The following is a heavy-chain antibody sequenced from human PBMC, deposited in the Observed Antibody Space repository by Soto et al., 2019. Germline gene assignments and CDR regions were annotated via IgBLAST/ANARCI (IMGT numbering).Heavy chain of an antibody. J-gene: IGHJ4*02. CDR1: GFTLSSYW. D-gene: IGHD2-15*01. Sequence: EVQLVESGGGLVQLGGSLRLSCATSGFTLSSYWMSWVRQAPGKGLEWVANIKRDGSEKYYVDSVQGRFTISRDNAKNSVYLQMHILRAEDTAVSYCARACGGGICYGYYFASWGQGTLVTVSS. CDR3: ARACGGGICYGYYFAS. CDR2: IKRDGSEK. V-gene: IGHV3-7*01.